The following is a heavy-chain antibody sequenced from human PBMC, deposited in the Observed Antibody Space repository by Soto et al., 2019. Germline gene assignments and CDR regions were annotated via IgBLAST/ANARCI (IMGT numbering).Heavy chain of an antibody. V-gene: IGHV4-34*01. CDR1: GGSFSGYY. Sequence: PSETLSLTCAVYGGSFSGYYWSWIRQPPGKGLEWIGEINHSGSTNYNPSLKSRVTISVDTSKNQFSLKLSSVTAADTVVYYCARKVGWYPISLKDAFDTWGQGTMVTVSS. CDR2: INHSGST. D-gene: IGHD2-15*01. CDR3: ARKVGWYPISLKDAFDT. J-gene: IGHJ3*02.